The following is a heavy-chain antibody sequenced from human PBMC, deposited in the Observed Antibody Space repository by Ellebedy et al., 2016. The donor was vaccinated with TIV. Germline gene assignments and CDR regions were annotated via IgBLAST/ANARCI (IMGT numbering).Heavy chain of an antibody. Sequence: ASVKVSCXASGYTFTNFGISWVRQAPGQGLERMGWVSPYNGNTNYAQKFQARVTMTTDTSTSTAYMELRSLRSDDTALYFCARDSDYGGVTNHWYFNLWGRGTLVTVSS. CDR1: GYTFTNFG. CDR2: VSPYNGNT. V-gene: IGHV1-18*01. J-gene: IGHJ2*01. CDR3: ARDSDYGGVTNHWYFNL. D-gene: IGHD4-23*01.